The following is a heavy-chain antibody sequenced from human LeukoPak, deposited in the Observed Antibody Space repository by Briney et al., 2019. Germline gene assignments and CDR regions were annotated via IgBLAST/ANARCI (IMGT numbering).Heavy chain of an antibody. V-gene: IGHV3-21*01. Sequence: PGRSLRLSCAASGFTFSSYGMHWIRQAPGKGLEWVSSISSSSSYIYYADSVKGRFTISRDNAKNSLYLQMNSLRAEDTAVYYCARDLSLIAAANDAFDIWGQGTMVTVSS. CDR1: GFTFSSYG. D-gene: IGHD6-13*01. CDR3: ARDLSLIAAANDAFDI. J-gene: IGHJ3*02. CDR2: ISSSSSYI.